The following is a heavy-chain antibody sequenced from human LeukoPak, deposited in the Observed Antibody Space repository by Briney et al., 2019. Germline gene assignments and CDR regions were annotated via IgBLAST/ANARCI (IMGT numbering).Heavy chain of an antibody. CDR1: GYTFTSYD. CDR3: ARDLGPLLMWFGELGNWFDP. V-gene: IGHV1-18*01. J-gene: IGHJ5*02. CDR2: ISAYNGNT. Sequence: ASVKVSCKASGYTFTSYDINWVRQAPGQGLEWMGWISAYNGNTNYAQKLQGRVTMTTDTSTSTAYMELRSLRSDDTAVYYCARDLGPLLMWFGELGNWFDPWGQGTLVTVSS. D-gene: IGHD3-10*01.